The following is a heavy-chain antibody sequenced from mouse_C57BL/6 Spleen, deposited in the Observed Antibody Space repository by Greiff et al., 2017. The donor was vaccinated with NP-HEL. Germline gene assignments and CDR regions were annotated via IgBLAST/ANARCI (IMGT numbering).Heavy chain of an antibody. CDR2: IYPGSGNT. J-gene: IGHJ3*01. CDR3: ARAPCYYGSSPWFAY. V-gene: IGHV1-66*01. D-gene: IGHD1-1*01. Sequence: LQQSGPELVKPGASVKISCKASGYSFTSYYIHWVKQRPGQGLEWIGWIYPGSGNTKYNEKFKGKATLTADTSSSTAYMQLSSLTSEDSAVYYCARAPCYYGSSPWFAYWGQGTLVTVSA. CDR1: GYSFTSYY.